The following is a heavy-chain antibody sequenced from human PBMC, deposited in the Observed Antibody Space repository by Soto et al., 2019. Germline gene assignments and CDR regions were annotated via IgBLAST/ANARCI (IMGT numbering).Heavy chain of an antibody. V-gene: IGHV4-4*02. CDR3: AGRREIPAR. CDR2: IHRDGVT. J-gene: IGHJ4*02. D-gene: IGHD1-26*01. Sequence: QVHLQESGPGLVKPSETLSLTCTISGGSTSSSDWWTWVRQPPDEGLEWIGEIHRDGVTNYNPSHKRRLAIAMDQSRTQFALSLTTVPAADATVYFWAGRREIPARWGQGILVPVSS. CDR1: GGSTSSSDW.